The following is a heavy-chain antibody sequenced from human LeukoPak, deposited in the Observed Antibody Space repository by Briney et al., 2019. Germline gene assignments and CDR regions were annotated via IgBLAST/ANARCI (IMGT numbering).Heavy chain of an antibody. D-gene: IGHD5-18*01. CDR1: GGSISSGGYY. V-gene: IGHV4-31*03. CDR2: IYYSGST. Sequence: PSETLSLTCTVSGGSISSGGYYWSWIRQHPGKGLEWIGYIYYSGSTYYSPSLKSRVTISVDTSKNQFSLKLSSVTAADTAVYYCATTTAMVGGADYWGQGTLVTVSS. J-gene: IGHJ4*02. CDR3: ATTTAMVGGADY.